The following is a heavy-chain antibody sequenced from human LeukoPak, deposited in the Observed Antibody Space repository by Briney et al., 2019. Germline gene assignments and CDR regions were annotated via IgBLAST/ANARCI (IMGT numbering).Heavy chain of an antibody. CDR3: AKPITMDAFDM. CDR1: GFTFDDYA. D-gene: IGHD3-10*01. J-gene: IGHJ3*02. Sequence: GRSLRLSSAASGFTFDDYAMHWGRQAPGKGLEWVSGINWNSGSIGYADSVKGRFTISRDISKNSLYLQMNSLITEDTALYYCAKPITMDAFDMWGQGTMVTLSS. CDR2: INWNSGSI. V-gene: IGHV3-9*01.